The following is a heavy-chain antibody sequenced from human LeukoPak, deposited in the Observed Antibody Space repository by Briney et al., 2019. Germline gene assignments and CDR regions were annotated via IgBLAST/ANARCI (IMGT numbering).Heavy chain of an antibody. CDR2: INSDGSST. J-gene: IGHJ1*01. V-gene: IGHV3-74*01. Sequence: PGGSLRLSCAASGFTFSSYRMHWVRQAPGKGLVWVSRINSDGSSTSYADSVKGRFTISRDNAKNTLYLQMNSLRAEDTAVYYCARVEFQYCSGGSCYSGGYFQHWGQGTLVTVPS. CDR1: GFTFSSYR. D-gene: IGHD2-15*01. CDR3: ARVEFQYCSGGSCYSGGYFQH.